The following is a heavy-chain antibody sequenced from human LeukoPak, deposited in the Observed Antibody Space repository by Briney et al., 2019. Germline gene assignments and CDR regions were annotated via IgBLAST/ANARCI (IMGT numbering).Heavy chain of an antibody. Sequence: PSHTLSLTCAVSGGSISSGGYSWRWLRQPPGRGLEWIGYIYHSGSTYYNPSLKSRVTLSLDRSKNQFALKLRSVTAADTAVYYCARAVAGYFDEWGQGTLVSVSS. J-gene: IGHJ4*02. CDR2: IYHSGST. V-gene: IGHV4-30-2*01. CDR3: ARAVAGYFDE. D-gene: IGHD4-23*01. CDR1: GGSISSGGYS.